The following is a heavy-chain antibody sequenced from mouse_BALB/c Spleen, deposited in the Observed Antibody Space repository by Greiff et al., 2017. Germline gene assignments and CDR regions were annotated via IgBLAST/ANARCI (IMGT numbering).Heavy chain of an antibody. D-gene: IGHD1-1*01. CDR3: ARYYYYGYDAMDY. J-gene: IGHJ4*01. CDR1: GYAFSSSW. Sequence: QVQLKESGPELVKPGASVKISCKASGYAFSSSWMNWVKQRPGQGLEWIGRIYPGDGDTNYNGKFKGKATLTADKSSSTAYMQLSSLTSVDSAVYFCARYYYYGYDAMDYWGQGTSVTVSS. V-gene: IGHV1-82*01. CDR2: IYPGDGDT.